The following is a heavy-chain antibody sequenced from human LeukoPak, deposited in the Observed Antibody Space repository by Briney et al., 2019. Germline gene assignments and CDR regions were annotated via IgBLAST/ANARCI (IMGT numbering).Heavy chain of an antibody. Sequence: SVKVSCKASGGTFSSYAISWVRQAPGQGLEWMGGIIPIFGTANYAQKFQGRVTITADESTSTAYMELSSLRSEDTAVYYCARDESWTIGDAFDIWGQGTMVTVSS. D-gene: IGHD3-9*01. V-gene: IGHV1-69*01. J-gene: IGHJ3*02. CDR2: IIPIFGTA. CDR3: ARDESWTIGDAFDI. CDR1: GGTFSSYA.